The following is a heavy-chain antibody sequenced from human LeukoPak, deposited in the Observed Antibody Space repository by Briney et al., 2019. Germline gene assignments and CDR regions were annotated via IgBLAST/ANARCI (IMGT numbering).Heavy chain of an antibody. CDR3: ARGGRYFDVVGPFDP. V-gene: IGHV1-8*01. D-gene: IGHD3-9*01. J-gene: IGHJ5*02. CDR2: MNPNSGNT. CDR1: GYTFTSYD. Sequence: GASVTVSCKASGYTFTSYDINWVRQAAGQGLEWMGWMNPNSGNTGYAQKFQGRVTMTRNTSISTAYMELSSLRSEDTAVYYCARGGRYFDVVGPFDPWGQGTLVTVSS.